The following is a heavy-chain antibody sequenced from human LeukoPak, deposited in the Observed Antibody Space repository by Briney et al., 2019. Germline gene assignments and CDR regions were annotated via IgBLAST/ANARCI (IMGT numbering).Heavy chain of an antibody. Sequence: GGSLRLSCAASGFTLSSYAMHWVRQAPGKGLEYVSAISSNGGSTYYANSVKGRFTISRDNSKNTLYLQMGSLRAEDMAVYYCARVRYCSGGSCLDYWGQGILVTVSS. CDR3: ARVRYCSGGSCLDY. CDR1: GFTLSSYA. CDR2: ISSNGGST. V-gene: IGHV3-64*01. D-gene: IGHD2-15*01. J-gene: IGHJ4*02.